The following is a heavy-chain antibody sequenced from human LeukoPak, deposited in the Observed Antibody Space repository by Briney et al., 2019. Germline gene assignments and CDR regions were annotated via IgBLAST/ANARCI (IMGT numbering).Heavy chain of an antibody. V-gene: IGHV3-7*04. Sequence: GGSLILSCAASGFTFSSYWMSWVRQAPGKGLEWVANIKQDGSEKYYVDSVKGRFTISRNNAKNSLYLQMNSLRAEDTAVYYCARDSLGRSGSRGDWLDYWGQGTLVTVSS. J-gene: IGHJ4*02. CDR1: GFTFSSYW. D-gene: IGHD3-10*01. CDR2: IKQDGSEK. CDR3: ARDSLGRSGSRGDWLDY.